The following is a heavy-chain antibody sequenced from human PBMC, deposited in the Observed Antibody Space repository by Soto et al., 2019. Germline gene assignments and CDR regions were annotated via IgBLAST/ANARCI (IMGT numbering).Heavy chain of an antibody. CDR2: ISAYNGNT. J-gene: IGHJ4*02. Sequence: QVQLVQSGAEVKKPGASVKVSCKASGYTFTSYGISWVRQAPGQGLEWMGWISAYNGNTNYAQKLQGRVTMTTDTSTSTAYMELRSLRSDDPAVYFCARGLKHCSSASFYTEGGQWLVLVYWGQGTLVTVSS. V-gene: IGHV1-18*01. D-gene: IGHD2-2*02. CDR3: ARGLKHCSSASFYTEGGQWLVLVY. CDR1: GYTFTSYG.